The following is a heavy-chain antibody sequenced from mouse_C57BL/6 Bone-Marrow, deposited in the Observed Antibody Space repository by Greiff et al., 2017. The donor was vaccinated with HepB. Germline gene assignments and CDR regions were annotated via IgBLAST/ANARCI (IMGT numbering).Heavy chain of an antibody. V-gene: IGHV5-15*01. CDR3: ARHTTPHWYFDV. J-gene: IGHJ1*03. D-gene: IGHD1-1*01. Sequence: EVNLVESGGGLVQPGGSLKLSCAASGFTFSDYGMAWVRQAPRKGPEWVAFISNLAYSIYYADTVTGRFTISRENAKNTLYLEMSSLRSEDTAMYYCARHTTPHWYFDVWGTGTTVTVSS. CDR1: GFTFSDYG. CDR2: ISNLAYSI.